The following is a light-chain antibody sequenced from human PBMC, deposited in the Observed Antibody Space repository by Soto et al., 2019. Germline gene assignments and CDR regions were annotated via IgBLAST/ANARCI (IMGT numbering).Light chain of an antibody. CDR2: DAS. CDR3: QQRSSWPIT. J-gene: IGKJ5*01. Sequence: IVLTQSPATLSLSPGERATLYCRASQSVSSHLVWYQQKPGQAPRLLISDASNRATGIPARFSGSGSGTDFTLTINSLEPEDFAVYYCQQRSSWPITFGQGTRLEIK. V-gene: IGKV3-11*01. CDR1: QSVSSH.